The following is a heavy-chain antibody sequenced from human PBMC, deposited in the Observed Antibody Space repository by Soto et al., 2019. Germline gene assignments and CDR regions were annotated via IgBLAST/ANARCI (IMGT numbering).Heavy chain of an antibody. CDR1: GFTFSSYW. CDR3: ARDVGVTTVTTPGY. D-gene: IGHD4-4*01. V-gene: IGHV3-7*03. J-gene: IGHJ4*02. CDR2: IKQDGSEK. Sequence: PGGSLRLSCAASGFTFSSYWMSWVRQAPGKGLEWVANIKQDGSEKYYVDSVKGRFTISRDNAKNSLYLQMNSLRAEDTAVYYCARDVGVTTVTTPGYWGQGTLVTVSS.